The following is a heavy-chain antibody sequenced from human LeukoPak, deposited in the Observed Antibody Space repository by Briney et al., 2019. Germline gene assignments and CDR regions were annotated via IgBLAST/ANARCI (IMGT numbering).Heavy chain of an antibody. D-gene: IGHD6-13*01. CDR3: ARVRYSSSNKRWFDP. CDR2: IYTSGST. J-gene: IGHJ5*02. CDR1: GGSISSGSYY. Sequence: TLSLTCTVSGGSISSGSYYWSWIRQPAGKGLEWIGRIYTSGSTNYNPSLKSRVTISVDTSKNQFSLKLSSVTAADTAVYYCARVRYSSSNKRWFDPWGQGTLVTVSS. V-gene: IGHV4-61*02.